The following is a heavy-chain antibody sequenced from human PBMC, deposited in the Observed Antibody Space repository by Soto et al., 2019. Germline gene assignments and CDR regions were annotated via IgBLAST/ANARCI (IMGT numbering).Heavy chain of an antibody. V-gene: IGHV1-69*13. CDR3: ASREYSSGWDHYYYYGMDV. Sequence: SVKVSCKASGGTFSSYAISWVRQAPGQGLDWMGGIIPIFGTANYAQKFQGRVTITADESTSTAYMELSSLRSEDTAVYYCASREYSSGWDHYYYYGMDVWGHGTTVTVSS. CDR1: GGTFSSYA. J-gene: IGHJ6*02. CDR2: IIPIFGTA. D-gene: IGHD6-19*01.